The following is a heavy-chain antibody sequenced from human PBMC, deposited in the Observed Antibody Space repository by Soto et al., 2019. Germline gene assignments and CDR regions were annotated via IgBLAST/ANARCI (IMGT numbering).Heavy chain of an antibody. CDR3: ARTAPMVRGVMPQYYFDY. J-gene: IGHJ4*02. CDR2: INHSGST. Sequence: SETLSLTCAVYGGSFSGYYWTWISQPPGTGLEWIGEINHSGSTNYNPSLKSRFTISVDTSKNQFSLKLSSVTAADTAVYYCARTAPMVRGVMPQYYFDYWGQGTLVTVSS. D-gene: IGHD3-10*01. V-gene: IGHV4-34*01. CDR1: GGSFSGYY.